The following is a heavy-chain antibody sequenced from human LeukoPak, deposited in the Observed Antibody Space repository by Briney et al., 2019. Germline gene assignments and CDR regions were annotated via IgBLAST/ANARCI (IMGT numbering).Heavy chain of an antibody. V-gene: IGHV3-30*18. CDR1: SFKFSNFV. CDR3: AKYKGAALYFHYGMVV. D-gene: IGHD6-13*01. CDR2: ILNDGSDK. Sequence: GRSLTLSCTGSSFKFSNFVMNWVRQAPGKGLEWVAGILNDGSDKDYSDSVKGRFTISRDNSKNTVYLQMNSLGPEDTAVYYCAKYKGAALYFHYGMVVWGQRTTVIFSS. J-gene: IGHJ6*02.